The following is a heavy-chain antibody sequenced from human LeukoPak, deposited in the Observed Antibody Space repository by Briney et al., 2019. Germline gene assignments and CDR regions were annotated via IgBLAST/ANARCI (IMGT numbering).Heavy chain of an antibody. CDR1: GLIFETYG. J-gene: IGHJ4*02. CDR3: VKGRRGSSYVHYFDS. Sequence: GGSLRLSCEVSGLIFETYGMHWVRQAPGKGLEWVGVISKNGSNTYYGDSVKGRFTISRDNTNNTLSLQMKGLTTEDTGVYFCVKGRRGSSYVHYFDSWGQGTLVTVSS. CDR2: ISKNGSNT. D-gene: IGHD5-18*01. V-gene: IGHV3-30*18.